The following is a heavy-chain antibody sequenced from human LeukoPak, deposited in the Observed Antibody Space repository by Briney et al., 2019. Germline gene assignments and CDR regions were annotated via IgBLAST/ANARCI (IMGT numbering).Heavy chain of an antibody. CDR1: GGSLSGYY. CDR3: ARVTKTIVATKLDF. CDR2: INRSGDS. J-gene: IGHJ4*02. V-gene: IGHV4-34*01. D-gene: IGHD5-12*01. Sequence: PTETLSLTCAVYGGSLSGYYWSWIRQPPGKGLEWIGEINRSGDSNYNPSLQSRVTISVDTSKNQFSLKLSSVTAADTAVYYCARVTKTIVATKLDFWGQGTLVTVSS.